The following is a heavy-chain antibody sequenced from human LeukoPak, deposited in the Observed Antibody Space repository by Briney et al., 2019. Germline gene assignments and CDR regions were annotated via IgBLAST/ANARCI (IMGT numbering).Heavy chain of an antibody. V-gene: IGHV4-34*01. CDR2: INHSGTT. CDR1: TGSFSGNY. CDR3: ARGRRGYCSSTSCRSSLGY. D-gene: IGHD2-2*01. J-gene: IGHJ4*02. Sequence: SETLSLTCAVYTGSFSGNYWSWIRQPPGKGLEWIGEINHSGTTNYNPSLKSRVTISVDTSKNQFSLKLSSVTAADTAVYYRARGRRGYCSSTSCRSSLGYWGQGTLVTVSS.